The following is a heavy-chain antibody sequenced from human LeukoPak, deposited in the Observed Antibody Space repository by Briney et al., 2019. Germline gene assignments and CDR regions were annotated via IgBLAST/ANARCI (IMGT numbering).Heavy chain of an antibody. CDR1: GFKFDDYG. CDR2: INWNGGSR. V-gene: IGHV3-20*04. D-gene: IGHD6-19*01. Sequence: PGGSLRLSCAASGFKFDDYGMSWVRQVPGKGLEWVSGINWNGGSRGYADSVKGRFTISRDNSKNTLYLQMNSLRAEDTAVYYCARDGWYSSGWNINCAFDYWGQGTLVTVSS. J-gene: IGHJ4*02. CDR3: ARDGWYSSGWNINCAFDY.